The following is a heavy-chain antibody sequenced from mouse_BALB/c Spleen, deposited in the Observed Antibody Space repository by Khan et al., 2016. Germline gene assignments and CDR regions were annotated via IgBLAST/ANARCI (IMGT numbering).Heavy chain of an antibody. CDR3: ATHHGNSHWCFDV. CDR1: GFSLTDYG. Sequence: VKLEESGPGLVAPSQSLSITCTVSGFSLTDYGVSWIRQPPGKGLEWLGVIWGGGSTYYNSALKSRLSISKDNSKSQVFLKMNSLQTDDTAMYYCATHHGNSHWCFDVWGAGTTVTVSS. V-gene: IGHV2-6-5*01. CDR2: IWGGGST. J-gene: IGHJ1*01. D-gene: IGHD2-1*01.